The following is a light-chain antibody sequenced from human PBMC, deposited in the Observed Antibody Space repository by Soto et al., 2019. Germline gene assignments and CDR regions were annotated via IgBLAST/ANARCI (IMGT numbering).Light chain of an antibody. Sequence: QSALTQPPSASGSPGQSVTISCTGTSSDVGGYDYVSWHQHHPDKAPELMIYEVSKRPSGVPDRFSGSKSGNTASLTVSRLQFEDEADYYCSSYAGNNNVVFGGGTKVTVL. V-gene: IGLV2-8*01. J-gene: IGLJ2*01. CDR3: SSYAGNNNVV. CDR1: SSDVGGYDY. CDR2: EVS.